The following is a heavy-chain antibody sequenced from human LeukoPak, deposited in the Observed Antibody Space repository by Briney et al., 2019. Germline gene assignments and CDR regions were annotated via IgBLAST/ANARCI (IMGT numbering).Heavy chain of an antibody. CDR2: ISAYNGNT. Sequence: ASVKVPCKASGYTFTSYGISWVRQAPGQGLEWMGWISAYNGNTNYAQKPQGRVTMTTDTSTSTAYMELRSLRSDDTAVYYCARGEYYYDSSGYRRPYAFDIWGQGTMVTVSS. CDR3: ARGEYYYDSSGYRRPYAFDI. D-gene: IGHD3-22*01. V-gene: IGHV1-18*01. CDR1: GYTFTSYG. J-gene: IGHJ3*02.